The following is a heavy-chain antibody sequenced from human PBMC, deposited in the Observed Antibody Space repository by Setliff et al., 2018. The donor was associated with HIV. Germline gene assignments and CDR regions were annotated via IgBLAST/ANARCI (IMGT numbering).Heavy chain of an antibody. Sequence: KSGPTLVNPTQTLTLTCTFSGFSLSTSGVGVGWIRQPPGKALEWLALIFWDDDKRFNRFLKNRLTITKDTSRDQVVLTLTNMGPADTGTYFCVHRSSPSGEYALWGQGTLVTVSS. CDR1: GFSLSTSGVG. D-gene: IGHD2-2*01. CDR2: IFWDDDK. V-gene: IGHV2-5*02. CDR3: VHRSSPSGEYAL. J-gene: IGHJ4*02.